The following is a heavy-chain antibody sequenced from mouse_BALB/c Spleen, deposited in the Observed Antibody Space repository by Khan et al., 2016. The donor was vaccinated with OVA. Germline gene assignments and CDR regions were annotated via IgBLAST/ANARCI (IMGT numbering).Heavy chain of an antibody. D-gene: IGHD1-1*01. CDR1: GYSITSDYA. CDR3: ARKNYYGYAMDY. V-gene: IGHV3-2*02. Sequence: EVQLQQSGPGLVKPSQSLSLTCTVTGYSITSDYAWDWIRQFPGNKLEWMGYISYGGSTSYNPSLKSRISLTRATSKNQFFLQLNSVTTEDTATYYCARKNYYGYAMDYWGQGTSVTVSS. J-gene: IGHJ4*01. CDR2: ISYGGST.